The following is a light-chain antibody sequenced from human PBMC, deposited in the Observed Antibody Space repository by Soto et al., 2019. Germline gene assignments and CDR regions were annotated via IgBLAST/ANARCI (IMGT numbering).Light chain of an antibody. CDR2: EVS. CDR1: SSDVGDYDY. J-gene: IGLJ1*01. V-gene: IGLV2-14*01. CDR3: SSYSISTAYL. Sequence: QSALTQPASVSGSPGQSITISCTGTSSDVGDYDYVSWYQLHPGKAPKLMLFEVSNRPSGVSYRFSGSKSGNTASLTISGLQAEYEADYFCSSYSISTAYLFGTGTKLTVL.